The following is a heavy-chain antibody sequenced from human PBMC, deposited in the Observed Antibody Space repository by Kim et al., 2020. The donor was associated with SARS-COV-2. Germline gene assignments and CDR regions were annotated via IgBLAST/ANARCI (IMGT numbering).Heavy chain of an antibody. J-gene: IGHJ6*02. Sequence: SETLSLTCAVYGGSFSGYYWSWIRQPPGKGLEWIGEINHSGSTNYNPSLKSRVTISVDTSNNQFSLKLSSVTAADTAVYYCARGRGGATVVTLGLGYYYYYGMDVWGQGTTVTVSS. CDR1: GGSFSGYY. D-gene: IGHD4-17*01. CDR2: INHSGST. V-gene: IGHV4-34*01. CDR3: ARGRGGATVVTLGLGYYYYYGMDV.